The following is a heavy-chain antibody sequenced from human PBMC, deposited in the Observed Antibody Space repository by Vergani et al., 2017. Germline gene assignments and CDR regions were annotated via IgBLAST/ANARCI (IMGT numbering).Heavy chain of an antibody. D-gene: IGHD1-26*01. V-gene: IGHV4-34*01. Sequence: QVQLQQWGAGLLKPSETLSLTCAVYGGSFSGYYWSWIRQPPGKGLEWIGEINHSGSTNYNPSLQSRVTISVDTSKNQFSLKLSSVTAADTAVYYCARVTWELLWGPYNWFDPWGQGTLVTVSS. CDR1: GGSFSGYY. CDR2: INHSGST. J-gene: IGHJ5*02. CDR3: ARVTWELLWGPYNWFDP.